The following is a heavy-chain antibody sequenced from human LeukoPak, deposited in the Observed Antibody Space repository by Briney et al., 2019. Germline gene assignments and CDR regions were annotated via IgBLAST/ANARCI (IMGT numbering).Heavy chain of an antibody. V-gene: IGHV3-23*01. CDR3: AKGVVDYGGNSDYYYGMDV. D-gene: IGHD4-17*01. CDR1: GFTFSSYA. J-gene: IGHJ6*02. Sequence: GGSLRLSCAASGFTFSSYAMSWVRQAPGKGLEWVSAISGSGGSTYYADSVKGRFTISRDNSKNTLYLQMSSLRAEDTAVYYCAKGVVDYGGNSDYYYGMDVWGQGTTVTVSS. CDR2: ISGSGGST.